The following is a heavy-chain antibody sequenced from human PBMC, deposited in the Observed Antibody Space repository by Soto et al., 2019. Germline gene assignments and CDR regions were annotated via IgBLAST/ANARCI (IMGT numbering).Heavy chain of an antibody. V-gene: IGHV3-43*01. Sequence: GGSLRLSCAASGFTFDDYTMHWVRQTPGKGLEWVSLISWDGDSAYYADSVRGRFTISRDNSKNSLFLQMNNVRAEDAALYFCAKGTRGNSPELDFWGQGTLLTVSS. CDR2: ISWDGDSA. CDR3: AKGTRGNSPELDF. J-gene: IGHJ4*02. D-gene: IGHD1-1*01. CDR1: GFTFDDYT.